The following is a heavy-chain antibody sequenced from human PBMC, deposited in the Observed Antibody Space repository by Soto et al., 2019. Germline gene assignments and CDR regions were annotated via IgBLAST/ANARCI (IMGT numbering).Heavy chain of an antibody. CDR1: GFTFSSYA. CDR2: ISGSGGST. D-gene: IGHD3-3*01. J-gene: IGHJ6*02. V-gene: IGHV3-23*01. CDR3: ANDHTLFGVAGSMRAGMDV. Sequence: AGGPLRLSCAASGFTFSSYAMIWVSKAPGKGLEWVSAISGSGGSTYYADSVKGRFTISRDNSKNTLYLQMNSLRAEDTAVYYCANDHTLFGVAGSMRAGMDVWVQGTTVTVSS.